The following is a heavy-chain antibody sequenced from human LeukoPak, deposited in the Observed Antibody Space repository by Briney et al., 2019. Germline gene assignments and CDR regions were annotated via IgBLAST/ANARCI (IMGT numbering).Heavy chain of an antibody. CDR1: GYTFTSYD. Sequence: ASVKVSCMASGYTFTSYDINWVRPASGQGREWMGWMKLKTDKTGYAQKSKGRATLTRHTTISTAYMELSSLRSEDTAVYYCERGKLGIIDYWGQGTLVTVSS. J-gene: IGHJ4*02. D-gene: IGHD7-27*01. V-gene: IGHV1-8*03. CDR2: MKLKTDKT. CDR3: ERGKLGIIDY.